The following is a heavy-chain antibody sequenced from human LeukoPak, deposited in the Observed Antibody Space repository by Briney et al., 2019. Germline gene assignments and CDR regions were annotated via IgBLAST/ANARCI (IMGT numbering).Heavy chain of an antibody. CDR3: ARDDAPLHYYYYYGMDV. CDR2: ISSSSSYI. V-gene: IGHV3-21*01. Sequence: GGSLRLSCAASGFAFSYYSMNWVRQAPGKGLEWVSSISSSSSYIYYADSVKGRFTISRDNSKNTLYLQMNSLRAEDTAVYYCARDDAPLHYYYYYGMDVWGQGTTVTVSS. CDR1: GFAFSYYS. J-gene: IGHJ6*02.